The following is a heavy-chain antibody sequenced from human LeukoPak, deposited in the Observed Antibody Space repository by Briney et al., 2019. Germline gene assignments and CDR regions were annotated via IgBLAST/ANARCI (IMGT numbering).Heavy chain of an antibody. Sequence: SETLSLTCTVSGGSISSYYWSWIRQPPGKGLEWIGYIYYSGSTNYNPSLKSRVTISVDTSKNQFSLKLSSVTAADTAVYYCARRLADSSGWYEWYFDYWGQGTLVTVSS. V-gene: IGHV4-59*08. J-gene: IGHJ4*02. D-gene: IGHD6-19*01. CDR3: ARRLADSSGWYEWYFDY. CDR2: IYYSGST. CDR1: GGSISSYY.